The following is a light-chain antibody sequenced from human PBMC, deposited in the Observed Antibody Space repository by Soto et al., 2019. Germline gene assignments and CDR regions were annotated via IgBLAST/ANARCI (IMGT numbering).Light chain of an antibody. Sequence: QSALTQPASVSGSPGQSITISCSGTSSDIGGYDYVSWYQQHPGKVPKLMIYHVTNRPSGVSNRFSGSKSGNTASLTISGLQAEHEADYYCSSYTSSDTWVFGGGTKLTVL. CDR3: SSYTSSDTWV. V-gene: IGLV2-14*03. J-gene: IGLJ3*02. CDR1: SSDIGGYDY. CDR2: HVT.